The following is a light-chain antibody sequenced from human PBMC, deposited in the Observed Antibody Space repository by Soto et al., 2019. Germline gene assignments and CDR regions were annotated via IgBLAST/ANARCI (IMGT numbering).Light chain of an antibody. CDR1: QGIRSD. V-gene: IGKV1-17*01. J-gene: IGKJ1*01. CDR3: LQHNSSPWT. Sequence: DIQMTQSPSSLSASVGDRVTITCRASQGIRSDLGWYQQKPGKAPKRLIYAASSLQSGVPSRFGGSGSGTEVTLTISSLQPEDFATYYCLQHNSSPWTFGQGTKVEIK. CDR2: AAS.